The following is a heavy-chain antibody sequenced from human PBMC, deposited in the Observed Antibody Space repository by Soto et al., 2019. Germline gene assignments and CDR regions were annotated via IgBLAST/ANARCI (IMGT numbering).Heavy chain of an antibody. J-gene: IGHJ6*02. CDR3: ASEYCSGGSCYYYGMDV. V-gene: IGHV3-33*01. CDR1: GFTFSSYG. CDR2: IWYDGSNK. D-gene: IGHD2-15*01. Sequence: VQLVESGGGMVQPGRSLRLSCAASGFTFSSYGMHWVRQAPGKGQEWVAVIWYDGSNKYYADSVKGRFTISRDNSKNTLYLQMNSLRAEDTAVYYCASEYCSGGSCYYYGMDVWGRGTTVTVSS.